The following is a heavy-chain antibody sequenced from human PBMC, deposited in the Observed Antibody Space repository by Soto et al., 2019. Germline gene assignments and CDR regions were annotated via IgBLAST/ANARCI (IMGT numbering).Heavy chain of an antibody. CDR3: ARDPAFGAMDY. Sequence: PGGSLRLSCAAPGLTFRSHWMTWVRQAPGKGLEWVAFLNPDGSTKAYATSVKGRFTISRDNVKDSVFLQMDSLRVDDTAVYYCARDPAFGAMDYWGQGTPVTVSS. CDR2: LNPDGSTK. CDR1: GLTFRSHW. J-gene: IGHJ4*02. V-gene: IGHV3-7*01. D-gene: IGHD2-2*01.